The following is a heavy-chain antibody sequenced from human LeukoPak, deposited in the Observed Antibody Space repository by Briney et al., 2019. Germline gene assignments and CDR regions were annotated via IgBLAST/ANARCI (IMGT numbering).Heavy chain of an antibody. J-gene: IGHJ5*02. CDR2: ISTYNGNT. CDR3: ARVSPNLRISYGYQNWFDP. D-gene: IGHD5-18*01. Sequence: ASVQVSCKASGYTFTSYGISWVRQAPGQGIEWMGWISTYNGNTNYVQKLQGRVTMTTDTSTSTAYMELRSLRSDDTAVYFCARVSPNLRISYGYQNWFDPWGQGTLVSVSS. V-gene: IGHV1-18*01. CDR1: GYTFTSYG.